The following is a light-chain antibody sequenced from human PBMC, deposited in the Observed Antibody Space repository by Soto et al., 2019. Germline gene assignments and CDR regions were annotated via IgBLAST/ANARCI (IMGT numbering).Light chain of an antibody. V-gene: IGKV1-39*01. CDR3: QQSYSTPD. CDR1: QSISSY. Sequence: DIQMTQSPSSLSASVGDRVTITCRASQSISSYLNWYQQKPGKAPKLLIYAASSLQSGVPSRFSGSGSGTDFTLTISSLQLEDFANYYCQQSYSTPDFGQGTKLEIK. J-gene: IGKJ2*01. CDR2: AAS.